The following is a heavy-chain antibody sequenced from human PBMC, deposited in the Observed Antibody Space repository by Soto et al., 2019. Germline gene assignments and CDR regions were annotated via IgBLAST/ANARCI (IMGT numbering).Heavy chain of an antibody. J-gene: IGHJ4*02. V-gene: IGHV3-48*02. CDR1: GFTFSSYS. Sequence: PGGSLRLSCAASGFTFSSYSMNWVRQAPGKGLEWVSYISSSSSTIYYADSVKGRFTISRDNAKNSLYLQMNSLRDEDTAVYYCARGTENYDFWSGYYTGLYDYWGQGTLVTVSS. CDR3: ARGTENYDFWSGYYTGLYDY. CDR2: ISSSSSTI. D-gene: IGHD3-3*01.